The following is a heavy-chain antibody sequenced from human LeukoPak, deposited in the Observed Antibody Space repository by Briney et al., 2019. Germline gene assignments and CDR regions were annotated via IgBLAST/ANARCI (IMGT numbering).Heavy chain of an antibody. V-gene: IGHV1-69*04. CDR2: IIPIFGIA. D-gene: IGHD1-1*01. CDR1: GGTFSSYA. J-gene: IGHJ6*02. CDR3: ARGVGRSGGLDYYYGMDV. Sequence: SVKVSCKASGGTFSSYAISWVRQAPGQGLEWMGRIIPIFGIANYAQKFQGRVTITADKSTSTAYMELSSLRSEDTAVYYCARGVGRSGGLDYYYGMDVWSQGTTVTVSS.